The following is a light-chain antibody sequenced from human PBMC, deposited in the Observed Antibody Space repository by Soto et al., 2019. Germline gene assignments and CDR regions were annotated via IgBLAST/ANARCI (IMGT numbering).Light chain of an antibody. V-gene: IGLV2-14*01. CDR3: TSYTSSSSYV. J-gene: IGLJ1*01. CDR1: SSDVGGYNY. Sequence: QSALTQPASVSGSPGQSITISCTGASSDVGGYNYVSWYQQLPGTAPNLMIYDVSNRPSGVSNRFSGSKSGNTASLTISGLQSEDEADYYCTSYTSSSSYVFGTGTQLTVL. CDR2: DVS.